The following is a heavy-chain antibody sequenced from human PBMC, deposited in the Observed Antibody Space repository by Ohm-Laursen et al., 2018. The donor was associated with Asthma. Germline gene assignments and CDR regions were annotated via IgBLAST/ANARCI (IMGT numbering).Heavy chain of an antibody. Sequence: SLRLSCTASGFTFDDYAMHWVRQAPGKGLEWVSGISWNSGSIGYADSVKGRFTISRDNAKNSLYLQMNSLRAEDTALYYCAKGRDYYDSSFDPWGQGTLVTVSS. CDR1: GFTFDDYA. CDR2: ISWNSGSI. CDR3: AKGRDYYDSSFDP. J-gene: IGHJ5*02. V-gene: IGHV3-9*01. D-gene: IGHD3-22*01.